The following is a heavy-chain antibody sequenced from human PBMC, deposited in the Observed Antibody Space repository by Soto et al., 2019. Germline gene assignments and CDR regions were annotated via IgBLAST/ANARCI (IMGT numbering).Heavy chain of an antibody. CDR3: ARGSRRVNCSGGSCYSGRYNWFDP. Sequence: GGSLRLSCAASGFTFSDYYMSWIRQAPGKGLEWVSYISSSGSTIYYADSVKGRFTISRDNAKNSLYLQMNSLRAEDTAVYYCARGSRRVNCSGGSCYSGRYNWFDPWGQGTLVTVSS. CDR1: GFTFSDYY. D-gene: IGHD2-15*01. J-gene: IGHJ5*02. V-gene: IGHV3-11*01. CDR2: ISSSGSTI.